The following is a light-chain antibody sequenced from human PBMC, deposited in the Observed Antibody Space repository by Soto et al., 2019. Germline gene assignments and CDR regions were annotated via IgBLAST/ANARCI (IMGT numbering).Light chain of an antibody. CDR3: QQYNNWPPEGT. V-gene: IGKV3-15*01. CDR2: GAS. CDR1: QSVSSN. J-gene: IGKJ1*01. Sequence: EIVMTQPPATLSVSPGEGATLSCRASQSVSSNLAWYQHKPGQAPRLLIYGASTRATGIPARFSGSGSGTEFTLTISSLQSEDFAIYYCQQYNNWPPEGTFGQGTKVEIK.